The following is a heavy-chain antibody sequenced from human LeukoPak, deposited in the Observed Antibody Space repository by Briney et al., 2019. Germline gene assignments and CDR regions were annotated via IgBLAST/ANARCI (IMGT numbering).Heavy chain of an antibody. CDR1: GYTFSSFW. Sequence: GESLKISCKGSGYTFSSFWISWVRQMPGKGLEWMGRIDPSDSYTNYSPSFQGHVTISADKSISTAYLQWSSLKASDTAMYYCARPIAVAGTWYFDLWGRGTLVTVSS. J-gene: IGHJ2*01. V-gene: IGHV5-10-1*01. CDR2: IDPSDSYT. D-gene: IGHD6-19*01. CDR3: ARPIAVAGTWYFDL.